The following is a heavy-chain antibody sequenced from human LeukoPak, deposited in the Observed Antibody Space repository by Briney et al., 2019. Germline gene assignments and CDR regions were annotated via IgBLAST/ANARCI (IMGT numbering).Heavy chain of an antibody. D-gene: IGHD3-16*02. CDR2: IWYDGSNK. J-gene: IGHJ3*02. V-gene: IGHV3-33*01. CDR3: AGDPSKGGYTQDAFDI. CDR1: GFTFSSYG. Sequence: GGSLRLSCAASGFTFSSYGMHWVRQAPGKGLEWVAVIWYDGSNKYYADSVKGRFTISRDNSKNTLYLQMNSLRAEDTAVYYCAGDPSKGGYTQDAFDIWGQGTMVTVSS.